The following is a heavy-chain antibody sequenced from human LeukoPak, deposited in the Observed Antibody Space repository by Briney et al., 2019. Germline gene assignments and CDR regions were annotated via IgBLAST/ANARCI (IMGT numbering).Heavy chain of an antibody. Sequence: GASVKVSCKASGGTFSSYAISWVRQAPGQGLEWMGRIIPIFGIANYAQKFQGRVTITADKSTSTAYMELSSLRSEDTAVYYCALPGDYYDSSGVQHWGQGTLVTVSS. J-gene: IGHJ1*01. CDR2: IIPIFGIA. D-gene: IGHD3-22*01. CDR1: GGTFSSYA. V-gene: IGHV1-69*04. CDR3: ALPGDYYDSSGVQH.